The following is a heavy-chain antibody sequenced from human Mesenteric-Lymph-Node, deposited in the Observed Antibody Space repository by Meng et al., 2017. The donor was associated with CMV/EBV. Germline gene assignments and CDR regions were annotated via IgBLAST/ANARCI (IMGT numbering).Heavy chain of an antibody. Sequence: GSLRLSCAASGFTFSNYAMSWVRQLPGKGPEWVSGISGSGDSTYYAGSVKGRFTISRDNSKNTLYLQMKSLRAEDTAVYYCAKVLLGYCSSSSCYDLAYWGQGTLVTVSS. CDR1: GFTFSNYA. V-gene: IGHV3-23*01. CDR2: ISGSGDST. D-gene: IGHD2-2*01. J-gene: IGHJ4*02. CDR3: AKVLLGYCSSSSCYDLAY.